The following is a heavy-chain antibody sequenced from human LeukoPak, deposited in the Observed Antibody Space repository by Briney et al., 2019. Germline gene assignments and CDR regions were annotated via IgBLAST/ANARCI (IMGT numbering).Heavy chain of an antibody. CDR3: VKRDNSGWYDY. D-gene: IGHD6-19*01. CDR2: ISSSGGST. J-gene: IGHJ4*02. Sequence: GGSLRLSCSASGFIFSSYAMHWVRQAPGKGLEYVSAISSSGGSTYYADSVKDRFIISRDNPKNTLYLQVSSLRAEDTAVYYCVKRDNSGWYDYWGQGTLVTVSS. V-gene: IGHV3-64D*09. CDR1: GFIFSSYA.